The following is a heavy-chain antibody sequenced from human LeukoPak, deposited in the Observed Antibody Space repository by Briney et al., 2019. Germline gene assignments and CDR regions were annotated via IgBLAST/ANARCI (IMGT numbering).Heavy chain of an antibody. J-gene: IGHJ4*02. V-gene: IGHV3-73*01. CDR2: IRSKANSYAT. D-gene: IGHD5-18*01. CDR3: TSRIASYGRPFDY. CDR1: GFTFSGSA. Sequence: GGSLSLSCAASGFTFSGSAMHWVRQASGKGLEWVGRIRSKANSYATAYAASVKGRFTISRDDSKNTAYLQMNSLKTEDTAVYYCTSRIASYGRPFDYWGQGTLVTVSS.